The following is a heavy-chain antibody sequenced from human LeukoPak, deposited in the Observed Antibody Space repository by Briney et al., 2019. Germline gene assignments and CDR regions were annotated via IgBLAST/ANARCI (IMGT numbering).Heavy chain of an antibody. CDR3: ARDPRTAFDFWRGYSGFDY. D-gene: IGHD3-3*01. CDR2: ISGYNGQT. CDR1: GYTFTDYG. J-gene: IGHJ4*02. Sequence: GASVKVSCKASGYTFTDYGFSWVRQAPGQGLEWMGWISGYNGQTEYAENFQGRVIMTRDTSTSTVYMELRSLRSDDTARYYCARDPRTAFDFWRGYSGFDYWGQGTQVTVSS. V-gene: IGHV1-18*04.